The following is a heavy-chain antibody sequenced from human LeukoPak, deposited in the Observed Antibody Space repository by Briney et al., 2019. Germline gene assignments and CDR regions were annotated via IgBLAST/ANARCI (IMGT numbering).Heavy chain of an antibody. D-gene: IGHD2-15*01. Sequence: SETLSLTCTVSGGSISSYYWSWIRQPPGKGLEWIGYIYYSGRTNYSPSLKSRVTISVDTSKNQFSLKLSSVTAADTAVYYCARGYCSGGTCYGYFDLWGRGTLVTVSS. CDR3: ARGYCSGGTCYGYFDL. J-gene: IGHJ2*01. CDR1: GGSISSYY. CDR2: IYYSGRT. V-gene: IGHV4-59*08.